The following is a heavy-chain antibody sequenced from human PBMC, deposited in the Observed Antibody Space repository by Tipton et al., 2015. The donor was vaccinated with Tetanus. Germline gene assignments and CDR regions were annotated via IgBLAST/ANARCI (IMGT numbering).Heavy chain of an antibody. CDR3: ARDFGDDEGY. Sequence: RSLRLSCAASGFTFSSYGMHWVRQAPGKGLEWVAVIWYDGSNKYYADSVKGRFTISRDNSKNTLYLQMNSPRAEDTAVYYCARDFGDDEGYWGQGTLVTVSS. CDR1: GFTFSSYG. J-gene: IGHJ4*02. CDR2: IWYDGSNK. V-gene: IGHV3-33*01. D-gene: IGHD4-17*01.